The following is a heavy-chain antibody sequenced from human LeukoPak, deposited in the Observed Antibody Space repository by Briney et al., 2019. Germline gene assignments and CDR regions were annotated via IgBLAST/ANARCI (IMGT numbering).Heavy chain of an antibody. CDR1: GFTFSSYS. CDR2: ISSSSTYI. J-gene: IGHJ3*02. Sequence: PGGSLRPSCAASGFTFSSYSMNWVRQAPGKGLEWVSSISSSSTYIYYADSVKGRFTISRDNAKNSLYLQMNSLRAEDTAVYYCARDWMDSSSSETFDIWGQGTMVTVSS. V-gene: IGHV3-21*01. D-gene: IGHD6-6*01. CDR3: ARDWMDSSSSETFDI.